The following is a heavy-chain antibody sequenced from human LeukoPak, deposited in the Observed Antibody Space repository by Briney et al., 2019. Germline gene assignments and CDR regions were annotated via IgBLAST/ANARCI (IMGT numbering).Heavy chain of an antibody. V-gene: IGHV5-51*01. CDR2: IYPGDSDI. CDR3: ARRVEPTSDFDY. Sequence: GESLKISCKGSGYRFTSYWIAWVRQMPGKGLEWMGIIYPGDSDIRYSPSFQGQVTISADKSISTAYLQWSSLKASDTAMYYCARRVEPTSDFDYWGQGTLVTVSS. D-gene: IGHD1-26*01. CDR1: GYRFTSYW. J-gene: IGHJ4*02.